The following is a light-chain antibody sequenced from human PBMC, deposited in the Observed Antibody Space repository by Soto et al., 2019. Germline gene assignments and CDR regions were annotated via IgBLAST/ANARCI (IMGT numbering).Light chain of an antibody. CDR3: EAPCTAART. J-gene: IGKJ1*01. CDR1: QGISSY. CDR2: AAS. Sequence: KINRFTISWRASQGISSYLAWYQQKPGKAPKLLIYAASTLQSGVPSRFSCSGSRTEYALGLRSLQSEESAIQICEAPCTAARTHAQGTKVDIK. V-gene: IGKV1-8*01.